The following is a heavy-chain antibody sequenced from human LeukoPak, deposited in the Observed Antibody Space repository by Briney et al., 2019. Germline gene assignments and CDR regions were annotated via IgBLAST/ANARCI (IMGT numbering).Heavy chain of an antibody. CDR1: GGSISSYY. CDR2: IYYSGST. V-gene: IGHV4-59*01. Sequence: PSETLSLTCTVSGGSISSYYWSWIRQPPGKGLEWIGYIYYSGSTNYNPSLKSRVTISVDTSKNQFSLKLSSVTAAGTAVYYCARGRDGYIFDYWGQGTLVTVSS. D-gene: IGHD5-24*01. J-gene: IGHJ4*02. CDR3: ARGRDGYIFDY.